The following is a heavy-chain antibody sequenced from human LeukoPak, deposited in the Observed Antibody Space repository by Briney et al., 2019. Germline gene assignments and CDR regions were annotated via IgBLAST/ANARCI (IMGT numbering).Heavy chain of an antibody. CDR3: ARDLAPKLGEPFTFDY. J-gene: IGHJ4*02. Sequence: GGALRLSCAASGFTFSSYSMNWVRQAPGEGLEGVSSISSSSSYIYYADSLNGRFTISRDNAKNSLYLQMNSLRAEDTAVYYCARDLAPKLGEPFTFDYWGQGTLVTVSS. CDR2: ISSSSSYI. V-gene: IGHV3-21*01. D-gene: IGHD1-14*01. CDR1: GFTFSSYS.